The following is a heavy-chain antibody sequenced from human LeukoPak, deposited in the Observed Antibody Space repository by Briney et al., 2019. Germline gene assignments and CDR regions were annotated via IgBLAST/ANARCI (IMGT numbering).Heavy chain of an antibody. CDR1: GLTFSSYG. D-gene: IGHD4-17*01. CDR3: ANEIRPNDY. Sequence: GGSLRLSCAASGLTFSSYGMHWVRQAPGKGLEWVAVISCDGSNKYYADSVKGRFTISRDNSKNTLYLQMNSLRAEDTAVYYCANEIRPNDYWGQGTLVTVSS. CDR2: ISCDGSNK. J-gene: IGHJ4*02. V-gene: IGHV3-30*18.